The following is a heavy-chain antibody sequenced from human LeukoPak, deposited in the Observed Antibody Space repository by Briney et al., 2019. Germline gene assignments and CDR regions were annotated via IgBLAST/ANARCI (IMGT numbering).Heavy chain of an antibody. CDR2: IYYSGST. J-gene: IGHJ5*02. V-gene: IGHV4-59*08. CDR1: GGSISSYY. Sequence: SETLSLTCTVSGGSISSYYWSWIRQPPGKGLEWIGYIYYSGSTNYNPSLKSRVTISVDTSKNQFSLKLSSVTAADTAVYYCARVNEGVTTPWFDPWGQGTLVTVSS. D-gene: IGHD4-17*01. CDR3: ARVNEGVTTPWFDP.